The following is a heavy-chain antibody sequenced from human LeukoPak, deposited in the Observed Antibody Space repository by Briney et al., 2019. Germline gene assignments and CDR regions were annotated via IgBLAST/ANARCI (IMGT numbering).Heavy chain of an antibody. Sequence: GGSLRLSCAASGFTFSSYPMGWVRQAPGKGLEWVSVISGSGGNTYYADSVKGRFTISRDISKNTLYLQMNSLRADDTAIYYCARGYSSGLLGYWGQGTLVTVSS. J-gene: IGHJ4*02. CDR2: ISGSGGNT. CDR1: GFTFSSYP. CDR3: ARGYSSGLLGY. D-gene: IGHD6-19*01. V-gene: IGHV3-23*01.